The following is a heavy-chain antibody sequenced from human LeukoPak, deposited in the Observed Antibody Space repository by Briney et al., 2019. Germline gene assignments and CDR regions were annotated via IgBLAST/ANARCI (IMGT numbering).Heavy chain of an antibody. Sequence: GGSLRLSCAASGFTFSFNSMHWVRQGPGKGLVWVSRIKRDGSGTTYADSVKGRVTISRDNAKNTLYLQMNSLRAEDTAVYYCAREHDYWGQGTLVTVSS. V-gene: IGHV3-74*01. J-gene: IGHJ4*02. CDR2: IKRDGSGT. CDR1: GFTFSFNS. CDR3: AREHDY.